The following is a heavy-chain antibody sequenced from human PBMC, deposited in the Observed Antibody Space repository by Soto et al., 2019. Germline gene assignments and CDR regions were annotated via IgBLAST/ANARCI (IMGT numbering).Heavy chain of an antibody. CDR2: IVVGSGHT. CDR3: AADSRYCSGGNCEDY. Sequence: GASVKVSCKASGYTFTSSAMQWVRQARGQRLEWIGWIVVGSGHTNYAQKFQERVTITRDMSTSTAYMELSSLRSEDTAVYYCAADSRYCSGGNCEDYWGQGTLVTVSS. J-gene: IGHJ4*02. V-gene: IGHV1-58*02. CDR1: GYTFTSSA. D-gene: IGHD2-15*01.